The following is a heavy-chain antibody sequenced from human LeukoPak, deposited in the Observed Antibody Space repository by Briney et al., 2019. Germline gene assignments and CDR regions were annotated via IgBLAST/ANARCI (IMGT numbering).Heavy chain of an antibody. CDR1: GGSISSYY. D-gene: IGHD5-24*01. CDR3: ARVRDGYPTGAFDI. V-gene: IGHV4-59*01. Sequence: SETLSLTCTVSGGSISSYYWRWIRQPPGKGLEWIGNIYYSGSTNYNPSLKSRVTISVDTSKNQFSLKLSSVTAADTAVYYCARVRDGYPTGAFDIWGQGTMVTVSS. J-gene: IGHJ3*02. CDR2: IYYSGST.